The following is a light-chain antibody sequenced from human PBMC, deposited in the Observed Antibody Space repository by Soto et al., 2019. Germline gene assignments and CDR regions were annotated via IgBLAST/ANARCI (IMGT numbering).Light chain of an antibody. CDR1: YRDVGGYNY. CDR2: DVS. CDR3: SSYPSSSSQV. J-gene: IGLJ1*01. Sequence: QSALTQPASVSGSPGQSITISFTGTYRDVGGYNYVAWYQQSPGKAPKLMIYDVSFRPSGVSNRFSGSKSDITASLTISGLQAEDEADYYCSSYPSSSSQVFGTGTKVTV. V-gene: IGLV2-14*01.